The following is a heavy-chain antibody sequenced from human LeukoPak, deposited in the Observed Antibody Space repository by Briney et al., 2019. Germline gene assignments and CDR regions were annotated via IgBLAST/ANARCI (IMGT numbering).Heavy chain of an antibody. D-gene: IGHD3-10*01. CDR1: GFSLSDHV. CDR3: ARAAGYGAGSYGFEI. Sequence: GGSLRLSCAASGFSLSDHVMHWVRQAPGRGLVWVSRIIRHGTDTDYADAVKGRFTISRDIATNTLYLELSSLRAEDTAMYYCARAAGYGAGSYGFEIWGQGTAVTVSS. J-gene: IGHJ3*02. V-gene: IGHV3-74*01. CDR2: IIRHGTDT.